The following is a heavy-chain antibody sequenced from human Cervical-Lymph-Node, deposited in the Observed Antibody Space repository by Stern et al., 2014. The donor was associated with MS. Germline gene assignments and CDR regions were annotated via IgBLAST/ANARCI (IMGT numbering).Heavy chain of an antibody. CDR1: GYTFTSYG. D-gene: IGHD3-22*01. J-gene: IGHJ6*02. CDR2: ISAYNGNT. Sequence: QMQLVQSGAEVKKPGASVKVSCKASGYTFTSYGISWVRQAPGQGLEWMGWISAYNGNTNYAQKLQGRVTMTTDTSTSTAYMELRSLRSDDTAVYYCARLVYYDSSGYYDDYYYYGMDVWGQGTTVTVSS. V-gene: IGHV1-18*01. CDR3: ARLVYYDSSGYYDDYYYYGMDV.